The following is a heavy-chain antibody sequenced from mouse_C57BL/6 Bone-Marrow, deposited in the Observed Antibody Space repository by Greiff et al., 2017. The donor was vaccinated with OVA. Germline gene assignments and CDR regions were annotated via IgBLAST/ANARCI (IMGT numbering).Heavy chain of an antibody. CDR1: GYTFTSYW. CDR3: ARYGYYGKVYWYFDV. J-gene: IGHJ1*03. CDR2: IYPGSGST. D-gene: IGHD2-1*01. Sequence: QVHVKQPGAELVKPGASVKMSCKASGYTFTSYWITWVKQRPGQGLEWIGDIYPGSGSTNYNEKFKSKVTLTVDTSSSTVYMQLSSLTSEDSAVYYCARYGYYGKVYWYFDVWGTGTTVTVSA. V-gene: IGHV1-55*01.